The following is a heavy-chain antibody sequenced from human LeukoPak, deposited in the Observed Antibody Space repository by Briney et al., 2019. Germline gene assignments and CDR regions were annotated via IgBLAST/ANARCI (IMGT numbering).Heavy chain of an antibody. V-gene: IGHV3-23*01. Sequence: GGSLRLSCAASGFTFSSSAMSWVRQAPGKGLELVSAISGSGGSTYYAGSVKGRFTISRDNSKNTLYLQMNSLRAEDTAVYYCAKGKVLSPYDIWGQGTMVTVSS. D-gene: IGHD2-15*01. CDR2: ISGSGGST. J-gene: IGHJ3*02. CDR3: AKGKVLSPYDI. CDR1: GFTFSSSA.